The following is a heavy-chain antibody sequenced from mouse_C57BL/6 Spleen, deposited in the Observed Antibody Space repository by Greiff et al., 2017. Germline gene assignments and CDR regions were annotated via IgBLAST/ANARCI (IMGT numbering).Heavy chain of an antibody. CDR2: ISSGSSTI. CDR1: GFTFSDYG. V-gene: IGHV5-17*01. Sequence: VQLKQSGGGLVKPGGSLKLSCAASGFTFSDYGMHWVRQAPEKGLEWVAYISSGSSTIYYADTVKGRFTISRDNAKNTLFLQMTSLRSEDTAMYYCARGVAMDYWGQGTSVTVSS. J-gene: IGHJ4*01. CDR3: ARGVAMDY.